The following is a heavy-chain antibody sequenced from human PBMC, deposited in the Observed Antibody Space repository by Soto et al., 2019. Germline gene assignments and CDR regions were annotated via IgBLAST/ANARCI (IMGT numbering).Heavy chain of an antibody. CDR3: ARDPGFFEDGITMVRGATQNYYYYYGMDV. D-gene: IGHD3-10*01. CDR1: GGSFSGYY. J-gene: IGHJ6*02. CDR2: INHSGST. V-gene: IGHV4-34*01. Sequence: QVQLQQWGAGLLKPSETLSLTCAVYGGSFSGYYWSWIRQPPGKGLEWIGEINHSGSTNYNPSLKSRVTTSVDTSKNQFSLKLSSVTAADTAVYYCARDPGFFEDGITMVRGATQNYYYYYGMDVWGQGTTVTVSS.